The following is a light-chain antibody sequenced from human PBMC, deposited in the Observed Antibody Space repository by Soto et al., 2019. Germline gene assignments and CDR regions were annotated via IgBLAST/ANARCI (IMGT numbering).Light chain of an antibody. CDR3: QQYDNLPLT. V-gene: IGKV1-33*01. J-gene: IGKJ4*01. Sequence: DIQMTQYTSSLSASVGDRVTITCQASQDIKNYLNWYQQKSGKAPKLLIYDASDLETGVPSRFSGSGSGTDFTFTINSLQPEDIATYYCQQYDNLPLTFGGGTKVDIK. CDR2: DAS. CDR1: QDIKNY.